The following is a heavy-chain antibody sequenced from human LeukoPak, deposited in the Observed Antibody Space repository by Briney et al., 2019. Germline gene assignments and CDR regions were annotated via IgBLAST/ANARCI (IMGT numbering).Heavy chain of an antibody. J-gene: IGHJ6*02. CDR3: ARDSGIAAAGTIGYYYYYGMDV. CDR2: ISAYNGNT. Sequence: GASVKVSCKASGYTFTSYGISWVRQAPGQGLEWMGWISAYNGNTNYAQKLQGRVTMTTDTSTSTAYMELRSLRSDDTAVYYCARDSGIAAAGTIGYYYYYGMDVWGQGTTVTVSS. D-gene: IGHD6-13*01. CDR1: GYTFTSYG. V-gene: IGHV1-18*01.